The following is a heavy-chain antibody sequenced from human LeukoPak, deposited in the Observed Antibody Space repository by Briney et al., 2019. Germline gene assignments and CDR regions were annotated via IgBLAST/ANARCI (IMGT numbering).Heavy chain of an antibody. Sequence: GESLKISCKGSGYSFTTYWIGWVCQMPGKGLEWMGIIYPGDSDSRYSLSFEGQVTISADKSISTAYLQWSSLKASDTAMYYCARHGQWLVGGAVGYWGQGTLVTVSS. CDR3: ARHGQWLVGGAVGY. J-gene: IGHJ4*02. CDR2: IYPGDSDS. CDR1: GYSFTTYW. D-gene: IGHD6-19*01. V-gene: IGHV5-51*01.